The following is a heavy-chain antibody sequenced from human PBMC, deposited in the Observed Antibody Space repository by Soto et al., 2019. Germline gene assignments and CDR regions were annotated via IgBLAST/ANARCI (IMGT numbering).Heavy chain of an antibody. J-gene: IGHJ4*02. CDR2: IYSGGST. Sequence: GGSLRLSCAASGFTVSSNYMSWVRQAPGKGLEWVSVIYSGGSTYYADSVKGRFTISRDNSKNTLYLQMNSLRAEDTAVYYCAREGLGSGWYYFDYWGQGTLVTVS. CDR3: AREGLGSGWYYFDY. CDR1: GFTVSSNY. V-gene: IGHV3-53*01. D-gene: IGHD6-19*01.